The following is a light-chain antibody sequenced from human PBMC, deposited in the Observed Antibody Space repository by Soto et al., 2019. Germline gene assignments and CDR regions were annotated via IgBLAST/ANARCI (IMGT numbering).Light chain of an antibody. CDR2: DVG. CDR1: SSDVGGYNY. V-gene: IGLV2-14*03. CDR3: SSKRGGTYV. J-gene: IGLJ1*01. Sequence: QSALTQPASVSESPGQSITISCTGTSSDVGGYNYVSWYQQHPGKAPILMIYDVGSRPSGVSNRFSGSKSGNTASLTISGLQAEDEADYYCSSKRGGTYVFGTGTKLTVL.